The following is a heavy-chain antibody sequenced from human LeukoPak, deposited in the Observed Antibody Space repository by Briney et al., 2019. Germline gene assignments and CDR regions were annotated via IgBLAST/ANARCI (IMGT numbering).Heavy chain of an antibody. J-gene: IGHJ5*02. V-gene: IGHV4-39*01. CDR1: GGSISSSSYY. D-gene: IGHD3-22*01. Sequence: SETLSLTCTVSGGSISSSSYYWGWIRQPPGKGLEWIGSIYYSGSTYYNPSLKSRVTISVDTSKNQFSLKLSSVPAADTAVYYCARHTTRDMIVTWFDPWGQGTLVTVSS. CDR2: IYYSGST. CDR3: ARHTTRDMIVTWFDP.